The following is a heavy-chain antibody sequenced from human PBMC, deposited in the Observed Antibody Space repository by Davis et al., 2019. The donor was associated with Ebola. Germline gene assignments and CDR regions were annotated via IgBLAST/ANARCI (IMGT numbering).Heavy chain of an antibody. Sequence: ETLSLTCTVSGGSISSYYWSWIRQPPGKGLEWVSVIYSGGSTYYADSVKGRFTISRDNSKNTLYLQMNSLRAEDTAVYYCARTAAPGDYYYGMDVWGQGTTVTVSS. D-gene: IGHD6-6*01. CDR1: GGSISSYY. V-gene: IGHV3-66*01. CDR3: ARTAAPGDYYYGMDV. J-gene: IGHJ6*02. CDR2: IYSGGST.